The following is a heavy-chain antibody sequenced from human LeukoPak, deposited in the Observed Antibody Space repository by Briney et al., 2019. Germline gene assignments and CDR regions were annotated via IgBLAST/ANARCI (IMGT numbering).Heavy chain of an antibody. CDR3: ARVVVVAATPLSMDV. CDR2: IYYSGST. J-gene: IGHJ6*03. D-gene: IGHD2-15*01. Sequence: SETLSLTCTVSGGSFSSYYWSWIRQPPGKGLEWIGSIYYSGSTDYNPSLKSRVTISVDTSKNQFSLKLSSVTAADTAVYYCARVVVVAATPLSMDVWGKGTTVTVSS. CDR1: GGSFSSYY. V-gene: IGHV4-59*01.